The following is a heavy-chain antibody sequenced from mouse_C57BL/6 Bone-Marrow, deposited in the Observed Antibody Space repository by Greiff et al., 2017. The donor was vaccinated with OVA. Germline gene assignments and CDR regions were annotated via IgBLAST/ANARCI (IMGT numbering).Heavy chain of an antibody. CDR2: INPNNGGT. J-gene: IGHJ3*01. D-gene: IGHD1-1*01. CDR3: AREDYGSSLALFAY. V-gene: IGHV1-18*01. CDR1: GYTFTDYN. Sequence: EVQLQQSGPELVKPGASVKILCKASGYTFTDYNMDWVKQSHGKSLEWIGDINPNNGGTIYNQKFKGKATLTVDKSSSTAYMELRSLTSEDTAVYYCAREDYGSSLALFAYWGQGTLVTVSA.